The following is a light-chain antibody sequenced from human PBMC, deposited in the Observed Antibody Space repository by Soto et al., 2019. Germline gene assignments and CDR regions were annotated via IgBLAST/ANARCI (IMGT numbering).Light chain of an antibody. CDR3: QQYHSTPGT. CDR2: WAS. V-gene: IGKV4-1*01. J-gene: IGKJ1*01. Sequence: DIVMTQSPDSLAVPLGERATINCKSSQSLLYSSNNKNYLAWYQQKPGQPPKLLIYWASTRESGVPDRFSGAGSGIEFTLTISSLQAEDVAVYYCQQYHSTPGTFGQGTKVEIK. CDR1: QSLLYSSNNKNY.